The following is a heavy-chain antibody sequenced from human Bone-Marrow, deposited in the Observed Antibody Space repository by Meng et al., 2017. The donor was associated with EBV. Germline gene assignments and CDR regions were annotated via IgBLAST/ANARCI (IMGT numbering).Heavy chain of an antibody. CDR1: GGTFSSYA. D-gene: IGHD3-9*01. CDR3: ARDSDILTGPGGY. V-gene: IGHV1-69*01. J-gene: IGHJ4*02. CDR2: IITIFGTA. Sequence: VQLLPSGAEVQKPGYSVKVSCKASGGTFSSYAISWVRQAPGQGLEWMGGIITIFGTANYAQKFQGRVTITADESTSTAYMELSSLRSEDTAVYYCARDSDILTGPGGYWGQGTLVTVSS.